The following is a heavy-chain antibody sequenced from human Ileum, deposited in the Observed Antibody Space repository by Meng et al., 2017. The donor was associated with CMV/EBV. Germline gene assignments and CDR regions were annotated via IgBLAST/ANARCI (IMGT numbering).Heavy chain of an antibody. V-gene: IGHV4-30-4*01. Sequence: QAQLQEAGPRLVQPSRTLSLTWTVSGYAISSGHYYWHWIRQTPGKGLEWIGHIDDSGITYYNPSLQSRVTISVDTSKNQFSLKLSSVTAADTAVYYCARVWGIAVRPLDYWGQGTLVTVSS. CDR3: ARVWGIAVRPLDY. D-gene: IGHD6-6*01. CDR1: GYAISSGHYY. CDR2: IDDSGIT. J-gene: IGHJ4*02.